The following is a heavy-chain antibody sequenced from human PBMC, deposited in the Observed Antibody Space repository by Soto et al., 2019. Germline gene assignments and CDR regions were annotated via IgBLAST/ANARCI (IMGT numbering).Heavy chain of an antibody. CDR3: AGTITGYFCAGAY. CDR2: IGGSGANT. CDR1: GFTFNMYA. D-gene: IGHD1-1*01. Sequence: GGSLRLSCAASGFTFNMYAISWVRQAPGKGLEWVAGIGGSGANTYYADFVKGRFTISRDNPKNTLYLQMDSLRAEDTATYSCAGTITGYFCAGAYWGQGTRVTVSS. V-gene: IGHV3-23*01. J-gene: IGHJ4*02.